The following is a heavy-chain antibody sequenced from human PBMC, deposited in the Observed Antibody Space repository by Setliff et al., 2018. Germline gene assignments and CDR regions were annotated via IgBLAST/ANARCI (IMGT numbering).Heavy chain of an antibody. Sequence: ASVKVSCKASGYPFTSYDIHWLRLTSGQGLEWMGWLNPSSGDTGFATKFQGRVTVTRDTSISTAYMELSSLTSEDTAVYYCARDGASWLNWFDPWGQGTLVTVSS. J-gene: IGHJ5*02. CDR3: ARDGASWLNWFDP. D-gene: IGHD2-2*01. CDR2: LNPSSGDT. CDR1: GYPFTSYD. V-gene: IGHV1-8*02.